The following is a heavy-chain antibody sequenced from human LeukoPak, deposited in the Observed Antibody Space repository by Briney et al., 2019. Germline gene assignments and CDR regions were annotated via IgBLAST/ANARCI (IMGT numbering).Heavy chain of an antibody. CDR3: ARVPLNSSRSFGGMAV. CDR2: IYPGDSNT. V-gene: IGHV5-51*01. J-gene: IGHJ6*02. D-gene: IGHD6-13*01. CDR1: GYSFTSYW. Sequence: GESLKISCQGSGYSFTSYWIGWVRQMPGKGLEWMGIIYPGDSNTRYSPSFQGQVTISADKSISTAYLQWSSLKASDTAMYYCARVPLNSSRSFGGMAVWGQGTTVTVSS.